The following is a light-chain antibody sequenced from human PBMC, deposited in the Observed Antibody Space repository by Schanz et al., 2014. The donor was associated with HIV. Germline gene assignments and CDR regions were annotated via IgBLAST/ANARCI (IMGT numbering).Light chain of an antibody. CDR2: GAS. V-gene: IGKV3-15*01. CDR3: QQYSSWPWT. CDR1: QSVSTR. J-gene: IGKJ1*01. Sequence: ETVMTQSPATLSVFPGEGVTLSCRASQSVSTRSAWFQQKPGQAPRLLISGASTRAAGVPARFSGSGSGTDFTLTISSLQSEDSAVYYCQQYSSWPWTFGLGTMVEIK.